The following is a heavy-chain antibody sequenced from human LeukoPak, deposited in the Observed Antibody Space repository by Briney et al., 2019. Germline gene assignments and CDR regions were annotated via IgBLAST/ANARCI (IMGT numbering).Heavy chain of an antibody. J-gene: IGHJ4*02. CDR1: GFTFSDYY. V-gene: IGHV3-11*04. D-gene: IGHD4-17*01. CDR2: ISSSGSTI. CDR3: AREQPYGDYIGY. Sequence: PGGSLRLSCAASGFTFSDYYMSWIRQAPGKGLEWVSYISSSGSTIYYADSVKGRFTISRDNDKNSLYLQVNSLRAKDTAVYYCAREQPYGDYIGYWGQGTLVTVSS.